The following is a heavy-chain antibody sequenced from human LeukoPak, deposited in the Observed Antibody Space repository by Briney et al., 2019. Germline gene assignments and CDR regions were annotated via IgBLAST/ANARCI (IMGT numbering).Heavy chain of an antibody. D-gene: IGHD3-16*02. J-gene: IGHJ4*02. Sequence: ASVKVSCKASGYTFSSYDINWVRQAAGQGLEWMGWMNPNSGNTGYAQKLQGRVTMTRKTSITTAYMELSSLRFEDTAVYYCARGPYRRLDYWGQGTLVTVSS. CDR2: MNPNSGNT. CDR3: ARGPYRRLDY. CDR1: GYTFSSYD. V-gene: IGHV1-8*01.